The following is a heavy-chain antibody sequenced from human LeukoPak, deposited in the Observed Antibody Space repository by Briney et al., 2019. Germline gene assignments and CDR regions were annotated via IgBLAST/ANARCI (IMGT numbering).Heavy chain of an antibody. CDR3: AFSSYSSNSLDY. CDR2: INPNSGGT. CDR1: GYTLTSYY. D-gene: IGHD2-2*01. V-gene: IGHV1-2*04. J-gene: IGHJ4*02. Sequence: ASVKVSCKASGYTLTSYYIHWVRQAPGQGLEWMGWINPNSGGTNYAQKFQGWVTMTRGTSISTAYMELSRLRSDDTAVYYCAFSSYSSNSLDYWGQGTLVTVPS.